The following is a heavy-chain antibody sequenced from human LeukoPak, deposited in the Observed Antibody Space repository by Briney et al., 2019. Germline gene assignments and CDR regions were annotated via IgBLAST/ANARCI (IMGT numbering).Heavy chain of an antibody. CDR2: IKEDGSGK. J-gene: IGHJ5*02. D-gene: IGHD6-19*01. V-gene: IGHV3-7*01. Sequence: GGSLRLSCAASGFAFSSYWMSWVRQAPGKGLEWVANIKEDGSGKYYADSVKGRFTISRDNSKNTLYLQMNSLRAEDTAVYYRAKQNSSGWYEWFDPWGQGTLVTVSS. CDR3: AKQNSSGWYEWFDP. CDR1: GFAFSSYW.